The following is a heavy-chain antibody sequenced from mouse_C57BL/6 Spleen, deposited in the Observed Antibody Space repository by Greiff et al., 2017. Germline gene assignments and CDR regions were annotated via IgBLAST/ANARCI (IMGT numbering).Heavy chain of an antibody. J-gene: IGHJ1*03. CDR3: ARLGTTVVPYWYFDV. Sequence: EVMLVESGGGLVQPGGSLKLSCAASGFTFSDYYMYWVRQTPEKRLEWVAYISNGGGSTYYPDTVKGRFTISRDNAKNTLYLQMSRLKSEDTAMYYCARLGTTVVPYWYFDVWGTGTTVTVSS. CDR1: GFTFSDYY. CDR2: ISNGGGST. V-gene: IGHV5-12*01. D-gene: IGHD1-1*01.